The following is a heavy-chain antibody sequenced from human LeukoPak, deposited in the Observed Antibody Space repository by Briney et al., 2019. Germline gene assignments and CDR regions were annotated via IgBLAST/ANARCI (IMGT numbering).Heavy chain of an antibody. CDR2: ISWNSGSI. CDR3: AKGPYYYDSSGYYYFDY. D-gene: IGHD3-22*01. CDR1: GFTFDDYA. J-gene: IGHJ4*02. V-gene: IGHV3-9*01. Sequence: GRSLRLSCAASGFTFDDYAMHWVRQAPGKGLEWVAGISWNSGSIGYADSVKGRFTISRDNAKTSLYLQMHSLRAEDTALYYCAKGPYYYDSSGYYYFDYWGQGTLVTVSS.